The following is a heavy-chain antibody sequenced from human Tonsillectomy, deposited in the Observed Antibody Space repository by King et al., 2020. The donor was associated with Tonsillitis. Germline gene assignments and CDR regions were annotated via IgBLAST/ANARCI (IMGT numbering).Heavy chain of an antibody. D-gene: IGHD3-3*01. V-gene: IGHV1-2*02. Sequence: QLVQSGAEVKKPGASVKVSCKASGYTFTGYHMYWVRQAPGQGLEWMGWINPNSGGTNYAQKFQGRVTMTRDTSISTVYMELSRLRSDDTAVYYCARDRPRDFWSGYHPLYGMDVWGQGTTVTVSS. CDR3: ARDRPRDFWSGYHPLYGMDV. CDR2: INPNSGGT. CDR1: GYTFTGYH. J-gene: IGHJ6*02.